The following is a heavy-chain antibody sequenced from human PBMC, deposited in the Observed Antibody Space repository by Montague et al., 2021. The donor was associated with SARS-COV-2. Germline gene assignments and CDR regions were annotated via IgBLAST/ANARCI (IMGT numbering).Heavy chain of an antibody. D-gene: IGHD3/OR15-3a*01. Sequence: SGTLSLTCAVYGGSFTTYYWSWIRQPPGKGLEWIGEINHGGTTNFNPALKSRVTMSVDTSKNQFSLTLTSVTAADTVIYFCARNSFRARFLDWSFYFTFWGQGSVVTVSS. CDR3: ARNSFRARFLDWSFYFTF. CDR2: INHGGTT. V-gene: IGHV4-34*01. J-gene: IGHJ4*02. CDR1: GGSFTTYY.